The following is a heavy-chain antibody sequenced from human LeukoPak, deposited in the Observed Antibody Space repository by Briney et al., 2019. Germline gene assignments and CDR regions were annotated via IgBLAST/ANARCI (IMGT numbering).Heavy chain of an antibody. Sequence: GASVKVSCKASGYTFTGYYMHWVRQAPGQGLEWMGWINPNSGGTNYAQKFQGWVTMTRGTSISTAYMELSRLRSDDTAVYYCARGTSRDSSGYFGYWGQGTLVTVSS. CDR2: INPNSGGT. V-gene: IGHV1-2*04. CDR3: ARGTSRDSSGYFGY. D-gene: IGHD3-22*01. J-gene: IGHJ4*02. CDR1: GYTFTGYY.